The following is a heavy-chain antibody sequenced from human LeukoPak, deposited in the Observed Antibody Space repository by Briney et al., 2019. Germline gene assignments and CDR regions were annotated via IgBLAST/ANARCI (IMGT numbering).Heavy chain of an antibody. CDR1: GFTFDNYA. D-gene: IGHD3-10*01. CDR3: VSLLWFGDSDYYCMDV. CDR2: ISWDGGST. J-gene: IGHJ6*03. V-gene: IGHV3-43D*03. Sequence: PGGSLRLSCAASGFTFDNYAMQWVRQAPGKGLEWVSLISWDGGSTYYADSVKGRFTISRDNSKNSLYLQMNSLRAEDTALYYCVSLLWFGDSDYYCMDVWGKGTTVTVSS.